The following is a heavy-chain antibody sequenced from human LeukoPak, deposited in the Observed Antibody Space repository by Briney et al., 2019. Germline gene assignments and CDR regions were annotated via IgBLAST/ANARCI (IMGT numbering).Heavy chain of an antibody. V-gene: IGHV4-34*01. CDR1: GGSISSYY. CDR3: ARGVLGVWGSYRYRGGDYFDY. CDR2: INHSGST. D-gene: IGHD3-16*02. Sequence: SETLSLTCTVSGGSISSYYWSWIRQPPGKGLEWIGEINHSGSTNYNPSLKSRVTISVDTSKNQFSLKLSSVTAADTAVYYCARGVLGVWGSYRYRGGDYFDYWGQGTLVTVSS. J-gene: IGHJ4*02.